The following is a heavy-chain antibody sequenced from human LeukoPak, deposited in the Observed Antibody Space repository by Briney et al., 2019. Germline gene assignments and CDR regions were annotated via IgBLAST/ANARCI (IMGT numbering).Heavy chain of an antibody. CDR2: ISSSSSYI. CDR1: GFTFSSYS. D-gene: IGHD3-10*01. Sequence: GGSLRLFCAASGFTFSSYSMNWVRQAPGKGLEGVSSISSSSSYIYYADSVKGRFTISRDNAKNSLYLQMNSLRAEDTAVYYCARDFAADTYGHKVRGVPLDYWGQGTLVTVSS. CDR3: ARDFAADTYGHKVRGVPLDY. V-gene: IGHV3-21*01. J-gene: IGHJ4*02.